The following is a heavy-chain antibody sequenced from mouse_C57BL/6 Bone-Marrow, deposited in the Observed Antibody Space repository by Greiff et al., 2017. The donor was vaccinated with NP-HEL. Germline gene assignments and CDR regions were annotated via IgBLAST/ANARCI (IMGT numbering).Heavy chain of an antibody. CDR3: AISSYWYFDV. J-gene: IGHJ1*03. CDR1: GYTFTSYW. D-gene: IGHD1-1*01. V-gene: IGHV1-59*01. CDR2: IDPSDSYT. Sequence: QVHVKQPGAELVRPGTSVKLSCKASGYTFTSYWMHWVKQRPGQGLEWIGVIDPSDSYTNYNQKFKGKATLTVDTSSSTAYMQLSSLTSEDSAVYYCAISSYWYFDVWGTGTTVTVSS.